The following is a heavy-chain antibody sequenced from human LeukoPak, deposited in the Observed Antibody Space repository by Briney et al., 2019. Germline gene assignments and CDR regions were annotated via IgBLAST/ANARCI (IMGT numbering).Heavy chain of an antibody. CDR1: GFIFSRYT. D-gene: IGHD2-21*02. CDR2: ISFDGSTK. CDR3: ARGVVTAYAAFDS. J-gene: IGHJ4*02. V-gene: IGHV3-30-3*01. Sequence: GGSLRLSCAASGFIFSRYTLHWVRQAPGKGLEWVSMISFDGSTKDYADSVKGRFTISRDNFKNTLDLQMTSLRTEDTAVYYCARGVVTAYAAFDSWGQGTLVTVSS.